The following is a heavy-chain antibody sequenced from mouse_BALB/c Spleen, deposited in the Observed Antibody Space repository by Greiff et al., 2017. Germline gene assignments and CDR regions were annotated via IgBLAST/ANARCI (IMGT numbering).Heavy chain of an antibody. J-gene: IGHJ4*01. V-gene: IGHV1-69*02. D-gene: IGHD2-2*01. CDR3: ARRGYGYDYAMDY. Sequence: QVQLQQPGAELVKPGAPVKLSCKASGYTFTSYWMNWVKQRPGRGLEWIGRIDPSDSETHYNQKFKDKATLTVDKSSSTAYIQLSSLTSEDSAVYYCARRGYGYDYAMDYWGQGTSVTVSS. CDR2: IDPSDSET. CDR1: GYTFTSYW.